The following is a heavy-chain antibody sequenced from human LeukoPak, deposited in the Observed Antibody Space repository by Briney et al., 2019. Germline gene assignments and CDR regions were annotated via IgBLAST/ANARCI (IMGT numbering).Heavy chain of an antibody. CDR1: GGSISSADYY. CDR3: AREKSGSYYENFDY. CDR2: IYYSGST. J-gene: IGHJ4*02. D-gene: IGHD3-10*01. V-gene: IGHV4-30-4*01. Sequence: SETLSLTCTVSGGSISSADYYWSWIRQPPGKGLEWLGYIYYSGSTYYNPSLKSRVTISVDTSKNQVSLRLSSVTAADTAVYYCAREKSGSYYENFDYWGQGTLVTVSS.